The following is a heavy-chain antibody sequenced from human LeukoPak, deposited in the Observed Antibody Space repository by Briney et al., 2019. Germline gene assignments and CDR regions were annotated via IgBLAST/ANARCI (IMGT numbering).Heavy chain of an antibody. CDR3: ARANPYDNKGYSPELRY. J-gene: IGHJ4*02. D-gene: IGHD3-10*01. CDR2: SDPNTGAT. Sequence: ASVKVSCKASGYTFTGYYMHWVRQAPGQGLEGIGWSDPNTGATKYEHFQGRVTMTTDTSIRPAYMDLTRLTSDDSAVYYCARANPYDNKGYSPELRYWGQGTLVTVSS. CDR1: GYTFTGYY. V-gene: IGHV1-2*07.